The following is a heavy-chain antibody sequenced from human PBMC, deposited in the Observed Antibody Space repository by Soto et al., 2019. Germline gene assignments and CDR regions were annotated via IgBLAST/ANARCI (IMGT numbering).Heavy chain of an antibody. Sequence: PSETLSLTCTVSGGSISSSSYYWGWIRQPPGKGLEWIGSIYYSGYTNYNPSLKSRVTISIDTPKNQSSLKLSSVTAADTAVYYCATHRYGYFDYWGQGTLVTVSS. CDR3: ATHRYGYFDY. CDR2: IYYSGYT. V-gene: IGHV4-39*07. J-gene: IGHJ4*02. CDR1: GGSISSSSYY. D-gene: IGHD3-10*01.